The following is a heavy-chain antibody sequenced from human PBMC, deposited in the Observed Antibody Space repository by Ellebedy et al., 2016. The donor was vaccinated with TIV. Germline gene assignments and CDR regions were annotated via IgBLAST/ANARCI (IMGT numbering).Heavy chain of an antibody. D-gene: IGHD6-19*01. CDR2: IYSSGST. V-gene: IGHV4-59*01. Sequence: MPSETLSLTCTASGGSISSYYWSWTRQPPGTGLESLGYIYSSGSTYYNPSLKSRVTIAVDTSKKQISLKLSSVTAADTAVYYCARSSGWDRFDYWGQGTLVTVSS. J-gene: IGHJ4*02. CDR3: ARSSGWDRFDY. CDR1: GGSISSYY.